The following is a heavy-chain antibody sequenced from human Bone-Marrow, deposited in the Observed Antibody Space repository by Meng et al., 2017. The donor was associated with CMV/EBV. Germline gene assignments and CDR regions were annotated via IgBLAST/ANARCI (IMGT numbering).Heavy chain of an antibody. Sequence: ASVKVSCKASGYTFTGYYMHWVRQAPGQGLEWMGWINPNSGGTNYAQKFQGRVTMTRDTSISTAYMELSRLRSDDTAVYYCAGEISGSYSAGGYWGQGTLVTVSS. CDR1: GYTFTGYY. D-gene: IGHD1-26*01. J-gene: IGHJ4*02. V-gene: IGHV1-2*02. CDR3: AGEISGSYSAGGY. CDR2: INPNSGGT.